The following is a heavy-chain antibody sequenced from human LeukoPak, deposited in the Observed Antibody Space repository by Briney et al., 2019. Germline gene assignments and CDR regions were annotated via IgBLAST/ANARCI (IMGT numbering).Heavy chain of an antibody. J-gene: IGHJ4*02. CDR2: IYTSGST. V-gene: IGHV4-4*07. CDR1: GGSISSYY. D-gene: IGHD3-22*01. Sequence: SETLSLTCTVSGGSISSYYWSWIRQPAGKGLEWIRRIYTSGSTNYNPSLKSRVTMSVDTSKNQFSLKLSSVTAADTAVYYCARTTYYYDSSGYYYDVWGQGTLVTVSS. CDR3: ARTTYYYDSSGYYYDV.